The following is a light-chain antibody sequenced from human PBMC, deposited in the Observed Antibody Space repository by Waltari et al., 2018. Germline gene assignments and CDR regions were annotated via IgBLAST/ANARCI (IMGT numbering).Light chain of an antibody. J-gene: IGKJ1*01. V-gene: IGKV4-1*01. CDR2: WAS. CDR1: QNLFYDSSNKNY. CDR3: HQYYSSPWT. Sequence: DIVMTQSPDSLAVSLGETATISCKSSQNLFYDSSNKNYLAWYQQKPGLPPKLLIYWASTRHSGISDRFRGSGSGTHFTLTISDVQAEDVAVYYCHQYYSSPWTFGQGTKVEIK.